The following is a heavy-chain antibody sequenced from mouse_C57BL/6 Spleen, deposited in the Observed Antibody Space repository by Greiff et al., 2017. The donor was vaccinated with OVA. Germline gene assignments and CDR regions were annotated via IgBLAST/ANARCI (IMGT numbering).Heavy chain of an antibody. V-gene: IGHV1-42*01. D-gene: IGHD2-3*01. J-gene: IGHJ3*01. CDR2: INPSTGGT. CDR1: GYSFTGYY. Sequence: SGPELVKPGASVKISCKASGYSFTGYYMNWVKQSPEKSLEWIGEINPSTGGTTYNQKFKAKATLTVDKSSSTAYMQLKSLTSEDSAVYYCARRGLGYSFAYWGQGTLVTVSA. CDR3: ARRGLGYSFAY.